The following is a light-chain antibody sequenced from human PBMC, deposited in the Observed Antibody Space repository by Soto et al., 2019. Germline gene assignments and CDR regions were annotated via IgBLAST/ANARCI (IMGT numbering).Light chain of an antibody. CDR2: DAS. CDR3: QQRSDWPRIT. Sequence: EIVLTQSPATLSLSPGERATLSCRASQSVRSSLGWYQQKPGQRPRLLIYDASNRATGIPARFSGSGSGTDFTLTISSLEPEDFAIYFCQQRSDWPRITFGQGTRLEIK. V-gene: IGKV3-11*01. J-gene: IGKJ5*01. CDR1: QSVRSS.